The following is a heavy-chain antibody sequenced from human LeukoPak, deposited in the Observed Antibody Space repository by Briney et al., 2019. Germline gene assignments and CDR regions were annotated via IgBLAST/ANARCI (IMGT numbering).Heavy chain of an antibody. Sequence: SETLSLTCAVYGGSFSGYYWSWIRQPPGKGLEWIGEINHSGSTNYNPSLKSRVTISVDTSKNQFSLKLSSVTAADTAVYDCARGRATMVRGVSRPFDYWGQGTLVTVSS. D-gene: IGHD3-10*01. CDR1: GGSFSGYY. CDR3: ARGRATMVRGVSRPFDY. V-gene: IGHV4-34*01. CDR2: INHSGST. J-gene: IGHJ4*02.